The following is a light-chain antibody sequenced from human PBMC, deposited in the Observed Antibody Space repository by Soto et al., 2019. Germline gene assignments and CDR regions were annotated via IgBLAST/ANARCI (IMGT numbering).Light chain of an antibody. J-gene: IGLJ2*01. CDR1: SGHSNYA. CDR3: QTWCTGIVI. Sequence: QPVLTQSPSASASLGASAKLTCTLSSGHSNYAIAWHQQQPEKGPRNLMKINRHGSHSKGDGIPNRFSGSRSGAERYLTHSSRQSEDEADYSGQTWCTGIVIFGGGTKVTVL. V-gene: IGLV4-69*01. CDR2: INRHGSH.